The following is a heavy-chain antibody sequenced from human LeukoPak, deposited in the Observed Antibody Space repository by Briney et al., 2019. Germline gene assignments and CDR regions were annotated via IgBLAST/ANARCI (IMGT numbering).Heavy chain of an antibody. D-gene: IGHD6-19*01. CDR3: AKGRTEGGTLALDY. Sequence: GGSLRLSCTASGFTFSSYAMTWVRQAPGKGLEWVSGISGSGGNTYYTDSVRGRLSISRDNSKNTLYLQVNSLRAEDTAVYYCAKGRTEGGTLALDYWGQGTLVTVSS. CDR2: ISGSGGNT. V-gene: IGHV3-23*01. CDR1: GFTFSSYA. J-gene: IGHJ4*02.